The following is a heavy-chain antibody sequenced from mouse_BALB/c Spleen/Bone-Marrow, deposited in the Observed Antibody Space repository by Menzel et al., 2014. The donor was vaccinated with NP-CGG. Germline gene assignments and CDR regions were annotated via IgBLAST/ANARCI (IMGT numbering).Heavy chain of an antibody. CDR3: TRDGHNYYAMDY. CDR2: INPSNGGT. D-gene: IGHD2-3*01. Sequence: VQLQQSGTELVKPGASVKLSCKASGYTFTTYYIYWVKQRAGQGLEWIGEINPSNGGTNFNEKYKSKATLTVDKSSSSSYMQLLSLTSEDSAAYYCTRDGHNYYAMDYWGQGTSVTVSS. J-gene: IGHJ4*01. V-gene: IGHV1-53*01. CDR1: GYTFTTYY.